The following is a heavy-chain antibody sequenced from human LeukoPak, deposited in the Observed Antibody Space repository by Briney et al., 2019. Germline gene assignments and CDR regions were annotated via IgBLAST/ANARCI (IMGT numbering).Heavy chain of an antibody. D-gene: IGHD3-16*01. CDR1: RFTFSSYG. V-gene: IGHV3-30*18. CDR3: AKVKGEVSGAFDI. Sequence: PGGSLRLSCAASRFTFSSYGMHWVRQAPGKGLEWVAVISYDGNNRYYADSVKGRFTISRYNSKNTLYLQMNSLRAEDTAVYYCAKVKGEVSGAFDIWGQGTIVTVSS. CDR2: ISYDGNNR. J-gene: IGHJ3*02.